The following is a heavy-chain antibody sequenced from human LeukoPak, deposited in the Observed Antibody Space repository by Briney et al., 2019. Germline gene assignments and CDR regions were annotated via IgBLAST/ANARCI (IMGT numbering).Heavy chain of an antibody. J-gene: IGHJ4*02. CDR1: GFTFSSYA. Sequence: GGSLRLSCAASGFTFSSYAMSWVRQAPGKGLEWVSAISGSGGSTYYADSVKGRFTISRDNSKNTLYLQMNSLRAEDTAVYYCAKDRLRRYFDWLPQQASDYWGQGTLVTVSS. D-gene: IGHD3-9*01. CDR3: AKDRLRRYFDWLPQQASDY. CDR2: ISGSGGST. V-gene: IGHV3-23*01.